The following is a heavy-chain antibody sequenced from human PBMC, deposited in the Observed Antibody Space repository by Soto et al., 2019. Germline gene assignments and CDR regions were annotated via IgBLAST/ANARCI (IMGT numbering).Heavy chain of an antibody. CDR3: AHIMITYGGVIGLDAFEN. V-gene: IGHV2-5*02. CDR1: GFSLTTRGVG. Sequence: SVPTLVNPTQTLTLTCTFSGFSLTTRGVGVGWIRQAPGKALEWLSIIYWDDDRRYNPSLNSRLAITKDTSRNQVVLTMTTLDPVDTATYYCAHIMITYGGVIGLDAFENWGKGTMVTVSS. J-gene: IGHJ3*02. D-gene: IGHD3-16*02. CDR2: IYWDDDR.